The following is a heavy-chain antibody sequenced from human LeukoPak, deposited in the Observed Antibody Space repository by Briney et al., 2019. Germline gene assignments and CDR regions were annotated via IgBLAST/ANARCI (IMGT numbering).Heavy chain of an antibody. J-gene: IGHJ4*02. CDR3: AKRGVVIRVILVGFHKEAYYFES. CDR1: GFTFGSYG. CDR2: IWYHGNDV. V-gene: IGHV3-33*06. D-gene: IGHD3/OR15-3a*01. Sequence: GGSLRLSCSASGFTFGSYGMHWVRQAPGKGLEWVALIWYHGNDVDYANSVKGRFTISRDNSKNTLYLQMNSLRAEDTAVYFCAKRGVVIRVILVGFHKEAYYFESWGQGALVTVSS.